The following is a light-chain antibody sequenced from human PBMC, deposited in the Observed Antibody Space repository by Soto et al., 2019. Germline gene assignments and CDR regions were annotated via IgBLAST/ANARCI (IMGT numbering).Light chain of an antibody. CDR2: SNN. CDR3: ATWDDSLKGVV. J-gene: IGLJ3*02. CDR1: SSNIGSNT. Sequence: QPVLTQPPSASGTPGQRVTISCSGSSSNIGSNTVSWYQQLPGTAPKLLIHSNNQWPSGVPDRFSGSKSGTSASLAISGLQSWDEADYFCATWDDSLKGVVFGGGTKVTVL. V-gene: IGLV1-44*01.